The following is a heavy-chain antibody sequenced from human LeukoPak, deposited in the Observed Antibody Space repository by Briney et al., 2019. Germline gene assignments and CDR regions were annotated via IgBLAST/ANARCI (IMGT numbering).Heavy chain of an antibody. V-gene: IGHV3-74*01. Sequence: QPGGSLRLSCAASGFTFSSYWMHWVRQAPGKGLVWVACINSDGRRTSTAASAKGRVTISRDNAKNTLYLQMTSLRPQDTPVYYCAREGLDPWGQGTLVTVSS. CDR3: AREGLDP. CDR2: INSDGRRT. CDR1: GFTFSSYW. J-gene: IGHJ5*02.